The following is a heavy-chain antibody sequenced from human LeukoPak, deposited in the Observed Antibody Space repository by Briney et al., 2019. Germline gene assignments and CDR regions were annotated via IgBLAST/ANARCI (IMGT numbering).Heavy chain of an antibody. D-gene: IGHD3-9*01. CDR3: ARTPDILTGYYRNWFDP. CDR1: GNTLTEFS. CDR2: FDPEDGKT. J-gene: IGHJ5*02. V-gene: IGHV1-24*01. Sequence: ASVKVSCKLSGNTLTEFSMHWVRQAPGKGLEWMGGFDPEDGKTIYAQKFQGRVTMTEDTSTDTAYMELSSLRSEDTAVYYCARTPDILTGYYRNWFDPWGQGTLVTVSS.